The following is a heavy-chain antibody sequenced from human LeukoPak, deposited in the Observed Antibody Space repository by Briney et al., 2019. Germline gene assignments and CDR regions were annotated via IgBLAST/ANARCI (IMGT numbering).Heavy chain of an antibody. CDR1: GFTFSSYW. Sequence: RHGGSLRLSCAASGFTFSSYWMYWVRQAPGKGLEWVSAISGSGGSTYYADSVKGRFTISRDNSKNTLYLQMNSLRAEDTAVYYCAKDLGSGWTFDYWGQGTLVTVSS. CDR3: AKDLGSGWTFDY. J-gene: IGHJ4*02. CDR2: ISGSGGST. V-gene: IGHV3-23*01. D-gene: IGHD6-19*01.